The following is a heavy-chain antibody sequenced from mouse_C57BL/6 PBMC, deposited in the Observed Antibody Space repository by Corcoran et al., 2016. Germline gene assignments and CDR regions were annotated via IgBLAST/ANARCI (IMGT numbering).Heavy chain of an antibody. D-gene: IGHD2-5*01. CDR2: IYPGDGDT. Sequence: QVQLQQSGAELVKPGASVKLSCKASGYTFTEYTIHWVKQRSGQGLEWIGQIYPGDGDTNYNGKFKGKTTLTADKSSSTAYMQLSSLTSEDSAVYFCARRGYSNYFDYWGQGTTLTVSS. CDR1: GYTFTEYT. V-gene: IGHV1-80*01. CDR3: ARRGYSNYFDY. J-gene: IGHJ2*01.